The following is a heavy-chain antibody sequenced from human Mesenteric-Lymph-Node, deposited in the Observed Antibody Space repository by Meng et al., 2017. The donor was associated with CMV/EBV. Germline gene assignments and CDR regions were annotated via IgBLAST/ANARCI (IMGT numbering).Heavy chain of an antibody. CDR2: IYWNDDK. V-gene: IGHV2-5*01. CDR3: AHMGVYCSGGSCFNNWFDP. CDR1: GFSLSTSGVG. Sequence: SGPTLVKPTQTLTLTCTFSGFSLSTSGVGVGWIRQPPGKALEWLALIYWNDDKRYSPSLKSRLTITKDTSKNQVVLTMTNMDPVDTATYYCAHMGVYCSGGSCFNNWFDPWGQGTLVTVS. J-gene: IGHJ5*02. D-gene: IGHD2-15*01.